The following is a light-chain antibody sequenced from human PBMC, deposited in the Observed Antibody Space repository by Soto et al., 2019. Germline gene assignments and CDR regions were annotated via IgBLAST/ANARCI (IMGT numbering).Light chain of an antibody. J-gene: IGKJ4*01. CDR1: QSVTSNY. V-gene: IGKV3-20*01. CDR2: GAS. CDR3: QQYGSSPPLS. Sequence: EIVLTQSPVTLSLSPGERATLSCRASQSVTSNYLAWYQQTPGQAPRLLIYGASSRATGIPDRFSGSGSGTDFTLTISRLEPEDFAVYYCQQYGSSPPLSFGGGTKVDIK.